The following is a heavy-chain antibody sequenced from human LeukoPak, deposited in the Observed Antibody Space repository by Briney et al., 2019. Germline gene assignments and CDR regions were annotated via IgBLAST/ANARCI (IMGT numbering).Heavy chain of an antibody. CDR3: AREVTSLGVYFDY. CDR2: IYYSGST. V-gene: IGHV4-59*01. J-gene: IGHJ4*02. CDR1: GGSISGNY. Sequence: SETLSLTCTVSGGSISGNYWSWIRQPPEKGLEWIGYIYYSGSTNYNPSLKSRVTISVDTSKNQFSLKLSSVTAADTAVYYCAREVTSLGVYFDYWGQGTLVTVSS. D-gene: IGHD7-27*01.